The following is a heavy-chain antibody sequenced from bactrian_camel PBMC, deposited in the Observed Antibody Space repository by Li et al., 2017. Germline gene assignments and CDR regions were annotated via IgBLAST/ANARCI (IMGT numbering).Heavy chain of an antibody. CDR1: GYTSELCS. CDR2: IRRYSGTT. D-gene: IGHD2*01. Sequence: HVQLVESGGGSVQAGGSLRLSCVASGYTSELCSMGWFRQAPGNEREGVAAIRRYSGTTFYADSVKGRFTISQDNAKTTLYLQMNSLKPEDTAMYYCAALPLSAADFGCTVVGSWGEYRYWGQGTQVTVS. CDR3: AALPLSAADFGCTVVGSWGEYRY. J-gene: IGHJ4*01. V-gene: IGHV3S60*01.